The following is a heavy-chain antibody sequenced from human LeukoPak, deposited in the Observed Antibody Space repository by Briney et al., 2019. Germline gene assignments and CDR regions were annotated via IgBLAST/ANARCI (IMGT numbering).Heavy chain of an antibody. CDR3: ARAYDSSWHNFDY. CDR1: GFTLSSFT. Sequence: GGSLRLSCAASGFTLSSFTMHWVRHNPGKGLEWVAVISYDESQKWYADSVKGRFTISRDISKNTLYLEMDSLRYEDTAVNYCARAYDSSWHNFDYWGQGSLVTVSS. CDR2: ISYDESQK. D-gene: IGHD6-13*01. V-gene: IGHV3-30-3*01. J-gene: IGHJ4*02.